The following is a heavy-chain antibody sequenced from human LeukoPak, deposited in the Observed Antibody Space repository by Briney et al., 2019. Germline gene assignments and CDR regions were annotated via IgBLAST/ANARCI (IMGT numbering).Heavy chain of an antibody. CDR3: AHNNYYGSGTSSYYFDY. CDR1: GFSLSTSGVG. V-gene: IGHV2-5*02. D-gene: IGHD3-10*01. CDR2: IYWDDDK. J-gene: IGHJ4*02. Sequence: SGPTLVNPTQTLTLTCTFSGFSLSTSGVGVGWIRQPSGEALEWLAFIYWDDDKRYSPSLQSRLTITKDTSKNQVVLTMTNMDPVDTATYYCAHNNYYGSGTSSYYFDYWGQGTLVTVSS.